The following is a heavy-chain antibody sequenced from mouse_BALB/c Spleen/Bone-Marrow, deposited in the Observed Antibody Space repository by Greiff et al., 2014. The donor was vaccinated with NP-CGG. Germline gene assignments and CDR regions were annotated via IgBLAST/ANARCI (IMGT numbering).Heavy chain of an antibody. V-gene: IGHV1-5*01. J-gene: IGHJ3*01. CDR2: IYPGNSDT. Sequence: VQLQQSGTVLARPGASVKMSCKASGYSFTNYWMRWVKQRPGEGLEWIGAIYPGNSDTRYNQKFKGKAKLTAVTSACTAYMDLGSLTNEDSAVYYCTTLGLAWFAYWGQGTLVTVSA. CDR3: TTLGLAWFAY. CDR1: GYSFTNYW. D-gene: IGHD3-1*01.